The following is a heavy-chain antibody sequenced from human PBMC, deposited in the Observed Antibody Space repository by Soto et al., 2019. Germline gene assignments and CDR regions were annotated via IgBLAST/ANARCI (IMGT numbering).Heavy chain of an antibody. J-gene: IGHJ6*02. CDR2: ISSSSSTI. V-gene: IGHV3-48*02. Sequence: GGSLRLSCAASGFTFSSYSMNWVRQAPGKGLEWVSYISSSSSTIYYADSVKGRFTISRDNAKNSLYLQMNSLGDEDTAVYYCARNYDFWSGYYGMDVWGQGTTVTVSS. D-gene: IGHD3-3*01. CDR1: GFTFSSYS. CDR3: ARNYDFWSGYYGMDV.